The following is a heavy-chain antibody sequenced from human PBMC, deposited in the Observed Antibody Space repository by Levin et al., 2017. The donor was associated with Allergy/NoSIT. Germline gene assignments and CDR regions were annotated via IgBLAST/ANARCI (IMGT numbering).Heavy chain of an antibody. V-gene: IGHV3-30-3*01. Sequence: GGSLRLSCAASGFTFSSYAMHWVRQAPGKGLEWVAVISYDGSNKYYADSVKGRFTISRDNSKNTLYLQMNSLRAEDTAVYYCASPTGYYYDSSGVDDNWFDPWGQGTLVTVSS. CDR1: GFTFSSYA. J-gene: IGHJ5*02. CDR3: ASPTGYYYDSSGVDDNWFDP. CDR2: ISYDGSNK. D-gene: IGHD3-22*01.